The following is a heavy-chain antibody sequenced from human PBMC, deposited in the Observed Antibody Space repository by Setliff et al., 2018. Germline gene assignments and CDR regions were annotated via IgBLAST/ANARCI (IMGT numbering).Heavy chain of an antibody. CDR3: AKDGSGSYDYLDY. CDR2: ISGSGGST. CDR1: GFTLSSYA. J-gene: IGHJ4*02. Sequence: GGSLRLSCAASGFTLSSYAMSWVRQAPGKGLEWVSAISGSGGSTYYADSVKGRFTISRDNSKNTLYLQMNSLRAEDMAVYYCAKDGSGSYDYLDYWGQGTLVTVSS. D-gene: IGHD6-13*01. V-gene: IGHV3-23*01.